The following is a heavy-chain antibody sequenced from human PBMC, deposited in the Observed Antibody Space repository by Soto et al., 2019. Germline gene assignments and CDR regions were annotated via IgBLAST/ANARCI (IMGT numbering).Heavy chain of an antibody. CDR3: ARDGLFDYGDVGVFDI. J-gene: IGHJ3*02. Sequence: ASVKVSCKASGYTFTSYYMHWVRQAPGQGLEWMGIINPSGGSTSYAQKFQGRVTMTRDTSTSTVYMELSSLRSEDTAVYYCARDGLFDYGDVGVFDIWGQGTMVTVSS. D-gene: IGHD4-17*01. CDR2: INPSGGST. CDR1: GYTFTSYY. V-gene: IGHV1-46*03.